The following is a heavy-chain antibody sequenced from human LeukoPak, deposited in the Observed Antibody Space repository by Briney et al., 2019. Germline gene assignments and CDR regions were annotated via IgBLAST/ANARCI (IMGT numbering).Heavy chain of an antibody. CDR1: GFTFSDRW. CDR3: ARSDRGPEY. V-gene: IGHV3-7*01. D-gene: IGHD6-25*01. J-gene: IGHJ4*02. Sequence: PGGSLRLSRSASGFTFSDRWMNWVRQAPGKGLEWVAIINRDGSEKHYVDSVKGRFTISRDNAKNSLYLQMNSLSAEDTAVYYCARSDRGPEYWGQGTLVTVSS. CDR2: INRDGSEK.